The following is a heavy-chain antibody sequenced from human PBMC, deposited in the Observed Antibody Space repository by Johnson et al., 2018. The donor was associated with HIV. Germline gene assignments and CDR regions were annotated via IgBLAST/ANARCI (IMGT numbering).Heavy chain of an antibody. CDR1: GFTFSSYW. CDR3: ARDGRDLVTRGGFDV. CDR2: ISGSGGST. Sequence: VQLVESGGGLVQPGGSLRLSCAASGFTFSSYWMSWVRQAPGKGLEWVSAISGSGGSTYYADSVKGRFTISRDNSRNMLYLQMNSLRPEDTAVYYCARDGRDLVTRGGFDVWGPGTVVTVSS. J-gene: IGHJ3*01. D-gene: IGHD5-18*01. V-gene: IGHV3-23*04.